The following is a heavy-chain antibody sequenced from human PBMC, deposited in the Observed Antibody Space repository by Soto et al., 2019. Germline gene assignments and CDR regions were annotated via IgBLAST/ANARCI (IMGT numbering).Heavy chain of an antibody. CDR3: ARHNGVAYYGSGSYYGGWFDP. CDR2: IYYSGDT. V-gene: IGHV4-59*08. J-gene: IGHJ5*02. D-gene: IGHD3-10*01. Sequence: QVQLQESGPGLVKPSETLSLTCTVSGGSISSFYWSWLRQPPGKGLEWIGYIYYSGDTNYNPSLKSRVTISVDTFKYQFSLKLSSVTAADTAVYYCARHNGVAYYGSGSYYGGWFDPWGQGTLVTVSS. CDR1: GGSISSFY.